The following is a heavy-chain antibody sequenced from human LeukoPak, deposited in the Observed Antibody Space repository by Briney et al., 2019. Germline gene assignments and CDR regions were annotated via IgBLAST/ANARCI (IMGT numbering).Heavy chain of an antibody. V-gene: IGHV4-34*01. CDR2: VNHSGST. J-gene: IGHJ5*02. D-gene: IGHD3-22*01. CDR1: GGSFSGYY. Sequence: SETLSLTCAVYGGSFSGYYWSWIRQPPGKGLEWIGEVNHSGSTNYNPSLKSRVTISVDTSKNQFSLKLSSVTAADTAVYYCARGVTMIGRLRFDPWGQGTLVTVSS. CDR3: ARGVTMIGRLRFDP.